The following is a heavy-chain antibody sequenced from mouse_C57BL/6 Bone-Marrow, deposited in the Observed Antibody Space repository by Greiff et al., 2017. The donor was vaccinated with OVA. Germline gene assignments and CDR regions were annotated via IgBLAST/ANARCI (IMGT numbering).Heavy chain of an antibody. CDR1: GFSLTSYG. CDR3: AKILYDYDDAMDY. CDR2: IWRGGST. Sequence: QVHVKQSGPGLVQPSQSLSITCTVSGFSLTSYGVHWVRQSPGKGLEWLGVIWRGGSTDYNAAFMSRLSITKDNSKSQVFFKMNSLQADDTAIYYCAKILYDYDDAMDYWGQGTSVTVSS. J-gene: IGHJ4*01. D-gene: IGHD2-4*01. V-gene: IGHV2-5*01.